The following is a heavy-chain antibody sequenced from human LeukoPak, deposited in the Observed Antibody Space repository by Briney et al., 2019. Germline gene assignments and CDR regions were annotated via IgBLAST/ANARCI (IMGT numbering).Heavy chain of an antibody. V-gene: IGHV3-21*01. D-gene: IGHD1-26*01. J-gene: IGHJ4*02. CDR3: ARGEWELLAGGACFDY. Sequence: PGGSLRLSCIASGFTFSSYSMNWVRQAPGKGLEWVSSISSSSRYINYADSVKGRFTISRDNAKNSLFLQMNSLRAEDTAVYYCARGEWELLAGGACFDYWGQGTLVTVSS. CDR1: GFTFSSYS. CDR2: ISSSSRYI.